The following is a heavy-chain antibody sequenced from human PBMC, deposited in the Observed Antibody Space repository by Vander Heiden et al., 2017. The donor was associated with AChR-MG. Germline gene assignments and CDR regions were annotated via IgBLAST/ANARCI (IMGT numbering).Heavy chain of an antibody. CDR3: ARADSGSYYLAFGY. D-gene: IGHD1-26*01. CDR1: GCSISSYY. V-gene: IGHV4-59*01. CDR2: IYYSGST. J-gene: IGHJ4*02. Sequence: QVQLQESGPGLVKPSETLSLTCTVSGCSISSYYWSWIRQPPGKGLEWIGYIYYSGSTNYNPSLKSRVTISVDTSKNQFSLKLSSVTAADTAVYYCARADSGSYYLAFGYWGQGTLVTVSS.